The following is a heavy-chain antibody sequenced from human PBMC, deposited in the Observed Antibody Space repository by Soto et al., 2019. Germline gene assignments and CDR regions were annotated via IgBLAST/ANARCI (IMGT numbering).Heavy chain of an antibody. Sequence: QVQLQQWGAGLLKPSETLSLTCAVYGGSFNGYFWTWIRQSPGTGLEWIGEVDHSGSTNYNPPLMPRVSISLDTSKTQFSLKMASVPAADTAVYYCARSGRADYRRYFDLWGRGTLVTVSS. D-gene: IGHD3-16*02. V-gene: IGHV4-34*01. J-gene: IGHJ2*01. CDR3: ARSGRADYRRYFDL. CDR2: VDHSGST. CDR1: GGSFNGYF.